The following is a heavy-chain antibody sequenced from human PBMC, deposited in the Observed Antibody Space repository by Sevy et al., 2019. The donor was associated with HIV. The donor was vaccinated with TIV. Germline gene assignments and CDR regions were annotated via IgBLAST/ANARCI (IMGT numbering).Heavy chain of an antibody. CDR2: ISYDGSNK. J-gene: IGHJ6*02. V-gene: IGHV3-30*18. Sequence: GESLKISCAASGFTFSSYGMHWVRQAPGKGLEWVAVISYDGSNKYDADSVKGRFTISRDNSKNTLYLQMNSLRAEDTAVYYCAKDRYWTNGVRCAGNYYYYYGMDVWGQGTTVTVSS. D-gene: IGHD2-8*01. CDR1: GFTFSSYG. CDR3: AKDRYWTNGVRCAGNYYYYYGMDV.